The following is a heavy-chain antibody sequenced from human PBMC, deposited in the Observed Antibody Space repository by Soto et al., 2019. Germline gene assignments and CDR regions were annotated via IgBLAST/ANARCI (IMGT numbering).Heavy chain of an antibody. CDR1: GCTFSSYA. V-gene: IGHV1-69*01. CDR2: IIPISGTA. CDR3: ARSQGSSTSLEIYYYYYYGMDV. D-gene: IGHD2-2*01. Sequence: QVQLVQSGAEVKKPGSSVKVSCKAAGCTFSSYAISWVRQAPGQGLEWVGGIIPISGTANYAQKFQGRVTITVDESTSTAYMELSSLRSEDTAVYYCARSQGSSTSLEIYYYYYYGMDVWGQGTTVTVSS. J-gene: IGHJ6*02.